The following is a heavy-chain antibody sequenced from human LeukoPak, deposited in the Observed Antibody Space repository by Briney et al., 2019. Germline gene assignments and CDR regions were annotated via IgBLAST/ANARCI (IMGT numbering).Heavy chain of an antibody. D-gene: IGHD2-2*01. J-gene: IGHJ5*02. CDR1: GFTFSSCA. CDR3: AKGGYCSSTSCYESRFDP. V-gene: IGHV3-23*01. CDR2: ISGSGGST. Sequence: QPGGSLRLSCAASGFTFSSCAMSWVRQAPGKGLEWVSAISGSGGSTYYADSVKGRFTISRDNSKNTLYLQMNSLRAEDTAVYYCAKGGYCSSTSCYESRFDPWGQGTLVTVSS.